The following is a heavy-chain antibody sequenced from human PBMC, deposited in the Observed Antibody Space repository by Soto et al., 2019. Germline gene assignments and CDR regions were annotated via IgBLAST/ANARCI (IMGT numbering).Heavy chain of an antibody. V-gene: IGHV3-23*01. CDR3: AKDLYDSYGMDV. CDR1: GFTFSSYA. CDR2: ISATGGST. J-gene: IGHJ6*02. Sequence: EVQLLESGGGLVQPRGSLRLSCAASGFTFSSYAMSWVRQAPGRGLEWVSSISATGGSTHYADSVKARFTISRDYSKKKLYLQMNSLRAEDTAIYYCAKDLYDSYGMDVWGQGTTVTVSS. D-gene: IGHD3-16*01.